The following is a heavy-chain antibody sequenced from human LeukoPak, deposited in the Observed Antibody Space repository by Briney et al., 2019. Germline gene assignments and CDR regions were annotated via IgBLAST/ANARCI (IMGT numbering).Heavy chain of an antibody. CDR3: ARDIAVAGGSHNYYYGMDV. Sequence: SVKLSSTASVGTFTTYAISWVRHAPGQGLEWMGGIIPIFGTANYAQKFQGRVTITADESTSTAYMELRSLRAEDAAVYYCARDIAVAGGSHNYYYGMDVWGQGTTVTVSS. CDR2: IIPIFGTA. J-gene: IGHJ6*02. D-gene: IGHD6-19*01. V-gene: IGHV1-69*01. CDR1: VGTFTTYA.